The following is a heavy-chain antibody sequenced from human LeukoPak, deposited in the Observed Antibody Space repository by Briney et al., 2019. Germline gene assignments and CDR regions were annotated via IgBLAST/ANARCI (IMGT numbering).Heavy chain of an antibody. D-gene: IGHD6-19*01. CDR1: GGSITTYY. V-gene: IGHV4-59*12. Sequence: SETLCLTCTVSGGSITTYYWSWIRQPPGKGLEWIGYIYSSRGTMYNPSLKSRVTISIDTSKNQFSLKLSSVTAADTAVYYCARDSTVAGIKNLDYWGQGTLVTVSS. CDR2: IYSSRGT. CDR3: ARDSTVAGIKNLDY. J-gene: IGHJ4*02.